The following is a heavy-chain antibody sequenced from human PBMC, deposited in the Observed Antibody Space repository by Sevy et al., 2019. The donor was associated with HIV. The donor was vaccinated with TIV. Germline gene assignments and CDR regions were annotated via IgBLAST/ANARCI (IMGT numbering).Heavy chain of an antibody. J-gene: IGHJ4*02. CDR1: GFTFSSYA. CDR3: ARAYSSWFGTVHY. CDR2: ISGIGGST. D-gene: IGHD6-13*01. V-gene: IGHV3-23*01. Sequence: GGSLRLSCAASGFTFSSYAMSWVRQAPGKGLEWVSAISGIGGSTYYADSVKGRFTISRDNSKNTLFLQVNSLRPEDTAVYYCARAYSSWFGTVHYWGQGTLVTVSS.